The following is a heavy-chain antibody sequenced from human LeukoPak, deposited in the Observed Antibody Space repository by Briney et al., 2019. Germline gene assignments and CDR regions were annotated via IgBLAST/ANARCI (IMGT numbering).Heavy chain of an antibody. Sequence: GGSLRLSCAASGFTFSDYYMSWIRQAPGKGLEWVSYISSSGSTIYYADSVKGRFTISRDNSKNTLYLQMNSLRAEDTAVYYCAKDSMDLLLWFGSSRWLFDYWGQGTLVTVSS. CDR1: GFTFSDYY. D-gene: IGHD3-10*01. CDR3: AKDSMDLLLWFGSSRWLFDY. J-gene: IGHJ4*02. CDR2: ISSSGSTI. V-gene: IGHV3-11*04.